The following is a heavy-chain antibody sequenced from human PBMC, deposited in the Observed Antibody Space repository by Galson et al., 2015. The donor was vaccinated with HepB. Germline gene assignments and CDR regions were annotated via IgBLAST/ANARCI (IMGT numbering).Heavy chain of an antibody. V-gene: IGHV3-72*01. CDR1: GFTFSEHY. CDR3: ARATQLATDCCFDL. CDR2: CRQKVNGYTT. J-gene: IGHJ5*02. D-gene: IGHD2-21*02. Sequence: SLRLSCAASGFTFSEHYMDWVRQAPGRGLEWVGRCRQKVNGYTTEYAASVKGRFTISRDDSKSSLYLQMDSLKTEDTAVYYCARATQLATDCCFDLWGQGTLVAVSS.